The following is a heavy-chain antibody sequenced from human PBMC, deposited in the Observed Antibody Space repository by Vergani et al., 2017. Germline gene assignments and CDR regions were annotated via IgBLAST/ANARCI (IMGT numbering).Heavy chain of an antibody. CDR3: ARRAGGHYYYYYMDV. D-gene: IGHD3-10*01. CDR2: INTNTGNP. Sequence: VQLVQSGAEVKKPGATVKISCKVSGYTFTDYYMHWVQQAPGQGLEWMGWINTNTGNPTYAQGFTGRFVFSLDTSVSTAYLQISSLKAEDTAVYYCARRAGGHYYYYYMDVWGKGTTVTVSS. CDR1: GYTFTDYY. J-gene: IGHJ6*03. V-gene: IGHV7-4-1*02.